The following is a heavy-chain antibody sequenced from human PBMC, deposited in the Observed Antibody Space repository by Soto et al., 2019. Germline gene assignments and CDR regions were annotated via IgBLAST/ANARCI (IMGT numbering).Heavy chain of an antibody. CDR1: GGSVSRDSNF. Sequence: KTSETLSLTCTVSGGSVSRDSNFWSWIRQPPGKGLEWIGYIYYRGPTRYNPSLESRVTISIDSSKNQVSLNLTSVTAADTAVYYCARGYSHYAHWGRGTLVTVSS. V-gene: IGHV4-61*01. D-gene: IGHD4-4*01. CDR2: IYYRGPT. J-gene: IGHJ4*02. CDR3: ARGYSHYAH.